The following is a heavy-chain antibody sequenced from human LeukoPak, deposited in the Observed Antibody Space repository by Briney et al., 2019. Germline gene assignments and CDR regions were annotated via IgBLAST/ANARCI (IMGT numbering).Heavy chain of an antibody. CDR2: ISSSSSYI. D-gene: IGHD3-16*01. V-gene: IGHV3-21*01. CDR1: GFTFSSYS. J-gene: IGHJ3*02. CDR3: ASEQRGGAFDI. Sequence: GGSLRLSCAASGFTFSSYSMNWVRQAPGKGLEWVSSISSSSSYIYYADSVKGRFTISRDNAKNSLYLQMNSLRAEDTAVYYCASEQRGGAFDIWGLGTMVTVSS.